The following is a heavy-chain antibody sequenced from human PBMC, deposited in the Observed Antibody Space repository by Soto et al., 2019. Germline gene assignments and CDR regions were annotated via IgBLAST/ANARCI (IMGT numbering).Heavy chain of an antibody. V-gene: IGHV4-39*01. CDR2: IYYSGST. D-gene: IGHD3-3*01. Sequence: SETLSLTCTVSGGSISSSSYYWGWIRQPPGKGLEWIGSIYYSGSTYYNPSPKSRVTISVDTSKNQFSLKLSSVTAADTAVYYCARLGHRTYYDFWSGPDYYYYYMDVWGKGTTVTVSS. CDR1: GGSISSSSYY. J-gene: IGHJ6*03. CDR3: ARLGHRTYYDFWSGPDYYYYYMDV.